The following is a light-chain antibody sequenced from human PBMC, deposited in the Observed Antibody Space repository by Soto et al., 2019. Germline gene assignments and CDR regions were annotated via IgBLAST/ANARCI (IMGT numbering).Light chain of an antibody. CDR3: LQYNTFPHT. CDR1: QMIARW. Sequence: IQMTQSPSTLSASVGDTVTLTCRSSQMIARWLAWYQQKPGTAPRLIIYDATSLQSGVPSRFSASASGTDFTLTISSLHPDDFATYYCLQYNTFPHTFGQGTKREI. V-gene: IGKV1-5*01. CDR2: DAT. J-gene: IGKJ2*01.